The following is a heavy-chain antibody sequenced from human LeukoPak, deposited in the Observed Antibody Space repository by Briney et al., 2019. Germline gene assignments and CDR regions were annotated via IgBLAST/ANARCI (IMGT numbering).Heavy chain of an antibody. V-gene: IGHV1-8*02. Sequence: PGASVKVSCKASGYSFTNYDINWVRQAAGQGLEWMGWVNPNSGNAGYSQKFQGRVTLTRNTSLATTYMELTSLTSEDTAVYYCARGLGTYWGKDFLNWFDPWGQGTLVTVSS. D-gene: IGHD7-27*01. J-gene: IGHJ5*02. CDR1: GYSFTNYD. CDR2: VNPNSGNA. CDR3: ARGLGTYWGKDFLNWFDP.